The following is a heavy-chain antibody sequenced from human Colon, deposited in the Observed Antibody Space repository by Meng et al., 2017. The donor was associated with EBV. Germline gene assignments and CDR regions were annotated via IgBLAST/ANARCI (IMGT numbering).Heavy chain of an antibody. CDR1: GGSITTSSYY. Sequence: ESGPRVVTPSEPLYLPGSRSGGSITTSSYYWGWIRQPPGDGLEWIASISYTGETFYNPSLRSRVTISVDTTKDQFSLRLSAVTAADTAVYFCGRQDHRDHGDPNWFDPWGQGTLVTVSS. J-gene: IGHJ5*02. D-gene: IGHD4-17*01. CDR3: GRQDHRDHGDPNWFDP. CDR2: ISYTGET. V-gene: IGHV4-39*01.